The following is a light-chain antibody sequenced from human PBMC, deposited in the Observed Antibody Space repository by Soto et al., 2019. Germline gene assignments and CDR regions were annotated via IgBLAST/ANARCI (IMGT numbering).Light chain of an antibody. Sequence: MSQHRSSLSASPAGRVAIPCRASQSISDYLNWYQQKPGKAPKLLIYDASNLETGVPSRFSGSGSGTDFTFTISSLQPEDIATYYCQQYDNLLITFGQGPRLEI. CDR3: QQYDNLLIT. CDR2: DAS. CDR1: QSISDY. V-gene: IGKV1-33*01. J-gene: IGKJ5*01.